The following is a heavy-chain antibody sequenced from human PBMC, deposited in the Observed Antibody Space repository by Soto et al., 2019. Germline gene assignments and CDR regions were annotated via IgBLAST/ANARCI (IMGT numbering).Heavy chain of an antibody. D-gene: IGHD1-26*01. CDR1: GYTFTSYG. Sequence: GASVKVSCKASGYTFTSYGISWVRQAPGQGLEWMGWISAYNDNTYYAQKLQGRVTMTTDTSTSTAYMELRSLRSDDTAVYYCARFGIVGATTTNYYYGMDVGGQGTTVPVSS. J-gene: IGHJ6*02. V-gene: IGHV1-18*01. CDR3: ARFGIVGATTTNYYYGMDV. CDR2: ISAYNDNT.